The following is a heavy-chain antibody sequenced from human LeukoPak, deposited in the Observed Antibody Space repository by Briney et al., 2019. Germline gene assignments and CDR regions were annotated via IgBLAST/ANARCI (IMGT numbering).Heavy chain of an antibody. CDR3: ARQDYPSQFCSSTSCQMYYFDY. CDR1: GYSISSGYY. D-gene: IGHD2-2*01. CDR2: IYHSGST. Sequence: SETLSLTCAVSGYSISSGYYWGWIRQPPGKGLEWIGSIYHSGSTYYNPSLKSRVTISVDTSKNQFSLKLSSVTAADTAVYYCARQDYPSQFCSSTSCQMYYFDYWGQGTLVTVSS. V-gene: IGHV4-38-2*01. J-gene: IGHJ4*02.